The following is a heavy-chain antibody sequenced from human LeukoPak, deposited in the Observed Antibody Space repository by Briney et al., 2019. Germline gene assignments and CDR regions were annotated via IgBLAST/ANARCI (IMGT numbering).Heavy chain of an antibody. Sequence: ASVKVSCKASGYTFTNYYIHWVRQAPGQGLEWMGIINPSGGSTTYAQKFQGRVTMTGDTSTSTIYMELSSLRSEDTAVYYCARTTVVRDSDYWGQGTLVTVSS. CDR2: INPSGGST. J-gene: IGHJ4*02. CDR1: GYTFTNYY. V-gene: IGHV1-46*01. D-gene: IGHD4-23*01. CDR3: ARTTVVRDSDY.